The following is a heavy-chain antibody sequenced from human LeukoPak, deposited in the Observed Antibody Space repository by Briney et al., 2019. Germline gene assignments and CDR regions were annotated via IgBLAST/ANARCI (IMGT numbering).Heavy chain of an antibody. CDR3: ATRAVAAPY. J-gene: IGHJ4*02. CDR1: GFTVGNNH. D-gene: IGHD6-19*01. Sequence: GGSLRLSCAASGFTVGNNHMNWVRQAPEKGLEWVSLIYSGGNTQYADSVKGRFIIFRDSSKNTLYLQMNSLRVEDTAVYYCATRAVAAPYWGQGTLVTVSS. V-gene: IGHV3-66*01. CDR2: IYSGGNT.